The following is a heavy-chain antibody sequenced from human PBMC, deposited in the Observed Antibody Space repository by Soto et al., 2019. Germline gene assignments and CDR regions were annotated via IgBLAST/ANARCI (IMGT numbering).Heavy chain of an antibody. Sequence: SETLSLTCTVSGGSISSGGYYWSWIRQAPGKKLEWIGDINHSGSTSYNPFLKGRLTMSVDSSKSQFSLKVNSVTAADTAVYYCARMGSGTFYSHDAFHIWGQGTKVTVSS. CDR2: INHSGST. CDR3: ARMGSGTFYSHDAFHI. J-gene: IGHJ3*02. D-gene: IGHD6-19*01. V-gene: IGHV4-39*01. CDR1: GGSISSGGYY.